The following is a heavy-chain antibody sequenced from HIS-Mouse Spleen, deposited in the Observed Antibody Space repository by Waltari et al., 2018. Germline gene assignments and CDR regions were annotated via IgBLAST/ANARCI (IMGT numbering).Heavy chain of an antibody. V-gene: IGHV4-39*07. D-gene: IGHD2-15*01. Sequence: QLQLQESGPGLVKPSETLSLTCTVSGGSISSSSYYWGWIRQPPGKGLEWIGSIYYSGSTPNTPSHKGRVTISVDTSKNQFSLKLSSVTAADTAVYYCARATPDIVVVVAATGEGYFDYWGQGTLVTVSS. J-gene: IGHJ4*02. CDR1: GGSISSSSYY. CDR2: IYYSGST. CDR3: ARATPDIVVVVAATGEGYFDY.